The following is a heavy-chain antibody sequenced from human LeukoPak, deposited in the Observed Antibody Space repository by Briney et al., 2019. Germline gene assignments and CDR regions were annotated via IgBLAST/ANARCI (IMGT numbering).Heavy chain of an antibody. D-gene: IGHD1-1*01. V-gene: IGHV3-21*01. CDR2: ISGSNSYI. CDR3: ARALTTLTYEGY. J-gene: IGHJ4*02. CDR1: GFTFSSYG. Sequence: GGSLRLSCAASGFTFSSYGMHWVRQAPGKGLEWVSSISGSNSYIFYADSVKGRFTVSRDNAKDSLYLQMNSLRAEDTGVYYCARALTTLTYEGYWGQGTLVTVSS.